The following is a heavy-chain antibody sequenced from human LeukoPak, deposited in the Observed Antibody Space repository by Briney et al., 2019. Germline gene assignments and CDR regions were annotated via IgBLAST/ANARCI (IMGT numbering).Heavy chain of an antibody. J-gene: IGHJ4*02. D-gene: IGHD4-17*01. CDR2: ISTYNDNT. CDR3: ARDGDYGDYFDY. CDR1: GYPFTSYG. Sequence: ASVKVSCKASGYPFTSYGFGWVRQAPGQGLKWMGRISTYNDNTHYAQKLQGRVTMTTDTSTSTAYMELRSLRSDDTAVYYCARDGDYGDYFDYCGQGTLVTVSS. V-gene: IGHV1-18*04.